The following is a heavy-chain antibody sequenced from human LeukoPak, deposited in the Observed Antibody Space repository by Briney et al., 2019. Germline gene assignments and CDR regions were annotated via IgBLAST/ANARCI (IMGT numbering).Heavy chain of an antibody. CDR3: ARPLEGYSYGYDY. D-gene: IGHD5-18*01. Sequence: SETLSLTCTVSGGSISSSSYYWGWIRQPPGKGLEWIGSIYYSGSTYYNPSLKSRVTISVDTSKNQFSLKLSSVTAADTAVYYCARPLEGYSYGYDYWGQGTLVTVSS. CDR1: GGSISSSSYY. V-gene: IGHV4-39*07. J-gene: IGHJ4*02. CDR2: IYYSGST.